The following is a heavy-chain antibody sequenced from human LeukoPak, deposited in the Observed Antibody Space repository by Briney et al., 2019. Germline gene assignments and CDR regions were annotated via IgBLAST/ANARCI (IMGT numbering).Heavy chain of an antibody. Sequence: SETLSLTCTVSGGSISSGGYYWSWIRQHPGKGLEWIGYIYYSGSTYYNPSLKSRVTISVDTSKNQFSLKLSSVTAADTAMYYRARAHISSSSDFDYWGQGTLVTVSS. CDR3: ARAHISSSSDFDY. J-gene: IGHJ4*02. D-gene: IGHD6-6*01. CDR1: GGSISSGGYY. V-gene: IGHV4-31*03. CDR2: IYYSGST.